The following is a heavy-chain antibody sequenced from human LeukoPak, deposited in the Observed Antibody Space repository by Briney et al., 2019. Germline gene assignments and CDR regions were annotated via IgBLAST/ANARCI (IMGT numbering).Heavy chain of an antibody. CDR2: IYWDDDK. J-gene: IGHJ5*02. CDR3: AHREAPIDWFDT. V-gene: IGHV2-5*02. Sequence: SGPTLVKPTQTLTLTCTFSGFSLSTNGMAAGWIRQPPGKALQWLALIYWDDDKRFSPSLKSRLSITKDTSKNQVVLTMTNMDPMDTATYYCAHREAPIDWFDTWGQGTLVTVSS. D-gene: IGHD3-22*01. CDR1: GFSLSTNGMA.